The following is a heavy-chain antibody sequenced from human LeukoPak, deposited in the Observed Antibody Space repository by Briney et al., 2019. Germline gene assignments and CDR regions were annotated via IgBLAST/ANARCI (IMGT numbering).Heavy chain of an antibody. CDR1: GFTFSRYS. V-gene: IGHV3-48*01. D-gene: IGHD5-18*01. CDR3: ARRGYSYGYIVTLNRGFDY. CDR2: ISSSSRTK. Sequence: GGSLRLSCAASGFTFSRYSMNWVRQAPGKGLEWVSYISSSSRTKYYADSVKGRFTISRDNAKNSLYLQMSSLRAEDTAVYYCARRGYSYGYIVTLNRGFDYWGQGTLVTVSS. J-gene: IGHJ4*02.